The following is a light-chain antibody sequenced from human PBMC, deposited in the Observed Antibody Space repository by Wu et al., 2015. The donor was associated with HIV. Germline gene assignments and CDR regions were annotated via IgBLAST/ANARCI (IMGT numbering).Light chain of an antibody. CDR3: QQYGKSPST. J-gene: IGKJ5*01. V-gene: IGKV3-20*01. CDR1: QSVYSNY. CDR2: GAA. Sequence: EIVLTQSPGTLSLSPGERATLSCRTSQSVYSNYLAWYQQKPGQAPRALIYGAASRAAGTPDRFSGSGSGTDSTLTISRVEPEDFAVYYCQQYGKSPSTFGQGTRLEIK.